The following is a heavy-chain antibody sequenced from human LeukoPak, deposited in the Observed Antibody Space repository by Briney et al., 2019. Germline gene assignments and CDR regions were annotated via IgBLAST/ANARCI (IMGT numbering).Heavy chain of an antibody. CDR1: GFTFDDYA. J-gene: IGHJ4*02. D-gene: IGHD3-22*01. CDR3: AKVKEDRYYNSRGFYLDY. V-gene: IGHV3-9*01. Sequence: PGRSLRLSCAASGFTFDDYAMHWVRQAPGKGLEWVSGISWNSGSIGYADSVKGRFTISRVNSENTLYLQMNSLRAEDTAIYYCAKVKEDRYYNSRGFYLDYWGQGTLVTVSS. CDR2: ISWNSGSI.